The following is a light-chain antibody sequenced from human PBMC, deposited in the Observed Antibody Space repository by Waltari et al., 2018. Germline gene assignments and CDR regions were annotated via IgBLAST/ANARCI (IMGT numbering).Light chain of an antibody. CDR1: QSLLDSEDGNTF. V-gene: IGKV2-40*01. Sequence: DIVMTQSPLYLPVTLGEPTSISCRSSQSLLDSEDGNTFLDWYLQKPGQSPQLLIYEVSNRASGVPDRFSGSGSDTDVTLKISRVEAEDVCDYYCMQGLDFPFPFGPGTKLDIK. CDR2: EVS. J-gene: IGKJ3*01. CDR3: MQGLDFPFP.